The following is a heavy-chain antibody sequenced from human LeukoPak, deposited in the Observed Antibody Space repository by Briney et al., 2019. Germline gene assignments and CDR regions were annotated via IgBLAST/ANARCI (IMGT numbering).Heavy chain of an antibody. CDR2: ISYDGSNK. V-gene: IGHV3-30*03. D-gene: IGHD2-15*01. CDR1: GFTFSSYG. CDR3: ARPLWSGGSQVIDY. J-gene: IGHJ4*02. Sequence: GRSLRLSCAASGFTFSSYGMHWVRQAPGKGLEWVAVISYDGSNKYYADSVKGRFTISRDNAKNTLYLQMSSLRAEDTAVYYCARPLWSGGSQVIDYWGQGTLVTVSS.